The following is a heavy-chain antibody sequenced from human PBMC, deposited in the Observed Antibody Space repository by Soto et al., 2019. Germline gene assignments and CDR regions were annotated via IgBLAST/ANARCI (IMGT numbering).Heavy chain of an antibody. D-gene: IGHD3-22*01. CDR1: GFTFTSSA. Sequence: GAPVKVSCKASGFTFTSSAVRWVRQARGQRLEWIGWIVVGSGNTTYAQKFQERVTITRDMSTSTAYMELSSLRSEDTAVYYCAADYYDSSGYYKDAFDIWGQGTMVTVS. V-gene: IGHV1-58*01. CDR3: AADYYDSSGYYKDAFDI. J-gene: IGHJ3*02. CDR2: IVVGSGNT.